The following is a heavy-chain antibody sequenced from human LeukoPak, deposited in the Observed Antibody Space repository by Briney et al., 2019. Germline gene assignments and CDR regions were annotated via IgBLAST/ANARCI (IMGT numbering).Heavy chain of an antibody. CDR3: ACYGIAPPY. Sequence: WGSLRLSCSASGFTFSSNAMYWVRHPPQKGLEYVSAIISSGGSTTYAESVKGRFTISRDNAKNTLYLQMNSLRTEDTAVYYCACYGIAPPYWGQGALVTVSS. J-gene: IGHJ4*02. CDR2: IISSGGST. V-gene: IGHV3-64*04. CDR1: GFTFSSNA. D-gene: IGHD2-15*01.